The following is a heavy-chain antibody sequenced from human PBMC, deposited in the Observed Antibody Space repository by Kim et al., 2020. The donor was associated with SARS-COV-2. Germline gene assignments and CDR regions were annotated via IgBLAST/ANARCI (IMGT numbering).Heavy chain of an antibody. J-gene: IGHJ6*02. D-gene: IGHD2-2*01. CDR1: GYSFTSYW. CDR2: IDPSDSYT. CDR3: ARHIVVVPAAKETPYGMDV. Sequence: GESLKISCKGSGYSFTSYWISWVRQMPGKGLEWMGRIDPSDSYTNYSPSFQGHVTISADKSISTAYLQWSSLKASDTAMYYCARHIVVVPAAKETPYGMDVWGQGTTVTVSS. V-gene: IGHV5-10-1*01.